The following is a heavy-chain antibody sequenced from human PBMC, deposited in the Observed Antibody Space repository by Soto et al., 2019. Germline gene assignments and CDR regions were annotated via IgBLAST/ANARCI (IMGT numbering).Heavy chain of an antibody. Sequence: SETLSLTWTVSGDSIRTRDYWSWIRQPPGKGLEWIGHIHHSGGTSYNPSLKSRVTISVDTSKNQFSLKLSSVTAADTAVYYCARSDGRYWGQGTLVTVS. CDR2: IHHSGGT. CDR1: GDSIRTRDY. V-gene: IGHV4-59*01. J-gene: IGHJ4*02. CDR3: ARSDGRY.